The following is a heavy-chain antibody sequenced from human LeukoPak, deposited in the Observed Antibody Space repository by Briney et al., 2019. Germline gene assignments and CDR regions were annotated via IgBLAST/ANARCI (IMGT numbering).Heavy chain of an antibody. D-gene: IGHD3-22*01. CDR2: IYPGDSDT. CDR3: ARRYDSSGYSYFQH. Sequence: NRGGSLKISCKGSGYSFTGYWIGWVRQMPGKGLEWMGIIYPGDSDTRYSPSFQGQVTIPADKSISTAYLQWSSLKASDTAMYYCARRYDSSGYSYFQHWGQGTLVTVSS. V-gene: IGHV5-51*01. J-gene: IGHJ1*01. CDR1: GYSFTGYW.